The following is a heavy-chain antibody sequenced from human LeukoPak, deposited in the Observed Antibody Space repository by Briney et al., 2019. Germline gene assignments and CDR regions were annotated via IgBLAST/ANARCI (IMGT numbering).Heavy chain of an antibody. V-gene: IGHV1-18*01. J-gene: IGHJ5*02. D-gene: IGHD6-13*01. CDR1: GYTFTNYG. CDR2: INTYNEET. CDR3: VRVGQQLILWFDP. Sequence: ASVKVSCKASGYTFTNYGIGWVRQAPGQGLEWMGWINTYNEETDYAQKFQGRGTMTTNSSTNTAHMELRSLRSDDTAMYYCVRVGQQLILWFDPWGQGTLVTVSS.